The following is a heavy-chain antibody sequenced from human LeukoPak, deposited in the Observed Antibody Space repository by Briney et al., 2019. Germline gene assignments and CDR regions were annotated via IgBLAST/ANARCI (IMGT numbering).Heavy chain of an antibody. CDR1: GFTFSSYA. V-gene: IGHV3-23*01. J-gene: IGHJ4*02. D-gene: IGHD2-15*01. CDR3: AKGVVVVPAKYYFDY. Sequence: GGSLRLSCAASGFTFSSYAMSWVRQAPGKGLEWVSDISGSGGNTYYAHSVKGRFTISRDNAKNSLYLQMNSLRAEDTAVYYCAKGVVVVPAKYYFDYWGQGTLVTVSS. CDR2: ISGSGGNT.